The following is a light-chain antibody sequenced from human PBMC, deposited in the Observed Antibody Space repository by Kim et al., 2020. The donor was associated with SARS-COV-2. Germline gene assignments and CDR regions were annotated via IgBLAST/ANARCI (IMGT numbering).Light chain of an antibody. CDR2: QDS. CDR1: KLGDKY. CDR3: QAWDSSIVV. J-gene: IGLJ2*01. Sequence: SMSPGQTASITCAGDKLGDKYACWYQQKPGQSPVLVIYQDSKRPPGIPERFSGSNSGNTATLTISGTQAMDEADYYCQAWDSSIVVFGGGTKVTVL. V-gene: IGLV3-1*01.